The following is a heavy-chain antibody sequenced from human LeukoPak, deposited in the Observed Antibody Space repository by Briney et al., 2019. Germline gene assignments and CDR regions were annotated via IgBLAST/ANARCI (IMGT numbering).Heavy chain of an antibody. CDR1: GSTFDDYG. CDR3: AKDRTYYDILTGPTFDP. J-gene: IGHJ5*02. V-gene: IGHV3-33*06. Sequence: PGGYLRRSCAASGSTFDDYGMSWVRQAPGKGLEWVAVIWYDGSNKYYADSAKGRFTISRDNSKNTLYLQMNSLRAEDTAVYYCAKDRTYYDILTGPTFDPWGQGTLVTVSS. D-gene: IGHD3-9*01. CDR2: IWYDGSNK.